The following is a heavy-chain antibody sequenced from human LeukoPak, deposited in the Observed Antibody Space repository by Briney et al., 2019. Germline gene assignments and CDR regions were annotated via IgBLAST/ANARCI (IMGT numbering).Heavy chain of an antibody. CDR3: ARAQIVVVPARDREGDTFDY. V-gene: IGHV1-69*13. D-gene: IGHD2-2*01. J-gene: IGHJ4*02. Sequence: GASVKVSCKASGGTFSSYAISWVRQAPGQGLEWMGGIIPIFGTANYAQKFQGRVTITADESTSTAYMELSSLRSEDTAVYYCARAQIVVVPARDREGDTFDYWGQGTLVTVSS. CDR1: GGTFSSYA. CDR2: IIPIFGTA.